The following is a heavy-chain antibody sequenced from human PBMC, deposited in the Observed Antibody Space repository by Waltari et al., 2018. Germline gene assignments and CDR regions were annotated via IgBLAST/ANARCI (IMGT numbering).Heavy chain of an antibody. CDR2: IYYSGST. J-gene: IGHJ3*02. V-gene: IGHV4-59*11. CDR3: ARDFAHRFRFREDAFDI. D-gene: IGHD3-3*01. Sequence: QVQLQESGPGLVKPSETLSLTCTVSGGSISSHYWSWIRQPPGKGLEWIGYIYYSGSTNSNPSLKSRVTISVDTSKNQFSLKLSSVTAAHTAVYYCARDFAHRFRFREDAFDIWGQGTMVTVSS. CDR1: GGSISSHY.